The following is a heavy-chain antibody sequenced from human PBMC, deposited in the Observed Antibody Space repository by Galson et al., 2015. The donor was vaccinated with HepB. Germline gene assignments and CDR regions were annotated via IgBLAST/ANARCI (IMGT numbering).Heavy chain of an antibody. J-gene: IGHJ6*02. Sequence: SVKVSCKASGGTFSSYAITWVRQAPGQGLEWMGGIIPIFGTANYAQKFQGRVTITADESTSTAYMELGSLRSEDTAVYYCASSDRSYHRSDYYYGMDVWGQGTTVTVSS. CDR3: ASSDRSYHRSDYYYGMDV. CDR2: IIPIFGTA. D-gene: IGHD3-10*01. CDR1: GGTFSSYA. V-gene: IGHV1-69*13.